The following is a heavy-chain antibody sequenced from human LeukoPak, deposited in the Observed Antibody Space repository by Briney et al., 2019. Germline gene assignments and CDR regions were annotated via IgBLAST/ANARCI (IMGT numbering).Heavy chain of an antibody. D-gene: IGHD1-26*01. V-gene: IGHV4-39*01. J-gene: IGHJ4*02. CDR3: ARHYLGGNYPDYFNH. CDR1: GGSISSSSYY. Sequence: SETLSLTCTVSGGSISSSSYYWGWIRQPPGKGLEWVGSIYYTGSTYCNPSLKSRVTMSVDTSKNQLSLKLSSVTAAETAVYYCARHYLGGNYPDYFNHWGQGTLVTVSS. CDR2: IYYTGST.